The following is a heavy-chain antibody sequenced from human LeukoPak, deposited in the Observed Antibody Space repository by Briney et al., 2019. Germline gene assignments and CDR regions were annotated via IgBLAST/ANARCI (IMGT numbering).Heavy chain of an antibody. J-gene: IGHJ4*02. CDR2: IIPILGIA. D-gene: IGHD6-19*01. Sequence: SVKVSCKASGGTFSSYAISWVRQAPGQGLEWMGRIIPILGIANYAQKFQGRVTITADKSTSTAYMEPSSLRSEDTAVYYCARGPIAVVVFDYWGQGTLVTVSS. V-gene: IGHV1-69*04. CDR3: ARGPIAVVVFDY. CDR1: GGTFSSYA.